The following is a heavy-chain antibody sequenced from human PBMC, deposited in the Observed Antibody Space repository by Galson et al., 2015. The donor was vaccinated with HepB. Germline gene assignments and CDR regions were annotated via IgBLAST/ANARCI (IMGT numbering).Heavy chain of an antibody. D-gene: IGHD6-19*01. CDR3: VERAVAGPLSWFDP. CDR1: GGSFSGYY. V-gene: IGHV4-34*01. J-gene: IGHJ5*02. Sequence: ETLSPTCAFYGGSFSGYYCSWILQPPGKGPEWIGVINHSGSTNYNPSLKSRVTILVDTSQNQFSLTLRSVTTADTAVYYCVERAVAGPLSWFDPWSQGTLVTVSS. CDR2: INHSGST.